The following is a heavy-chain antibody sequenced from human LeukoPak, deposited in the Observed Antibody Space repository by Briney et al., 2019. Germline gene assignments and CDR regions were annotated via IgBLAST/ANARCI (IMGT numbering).Heavy chain of an antibody. CDR1: GFTFSSYA. J-gene: IGHJ4*02. D-gene: IGHD1-26*01. Sequence: GGSLRLSCAASGFTFSSYAMHWVRQAPGKGLEWVAVISYDGSNKYYADSVKGRFTISRDNAKNLLYLQMNSLRDEDTAVFYCAPHRDGSFPFDYWGQGTLVTVSS. CDR2: ISYDGSNK. CDR3: APHRDGSFPFDY. V-gene: IGHV3-30-3*01.